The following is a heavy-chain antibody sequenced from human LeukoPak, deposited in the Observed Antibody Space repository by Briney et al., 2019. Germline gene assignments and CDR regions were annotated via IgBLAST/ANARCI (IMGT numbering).Heavy chain of an antibody. CDR1: GFTFIGYG. V-gene: IGHV3-30*03. J-gene: IGHJ5*02. CDR3: ARARPVNRIDP. CDR2: ISYDDGDNK. Sequence: GGSLRLSCAASGFTFIGYGMHWVRQAPGQGLEWVAFISYDDGDNKYYADSVKGRFTISRDNSKNTLYLQMNSLRVDDTAVYYCARARPVNRIDPWGQGTLVTVSS.